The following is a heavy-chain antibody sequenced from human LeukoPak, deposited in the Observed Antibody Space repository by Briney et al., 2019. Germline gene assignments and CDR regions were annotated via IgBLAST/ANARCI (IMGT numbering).Heavy chain of an antibody. CDR2: IYSGGST. CDR3: ARWAARVDY. D-gene: IGHD1-26*01. CDR1: GFTVSSNY. Sequence: GGSLRLSCAVSGFTVSSNYISWVRQASGKGLEWVSVIYSGGSTYYADSVKGRFTISRDNYKNTLYLKMNSLSAEDTAGYYCARWAARVDYWGQGTLVTVSS. V-gene: IGHV3-66*02. J-gene: IGHJ4*02.